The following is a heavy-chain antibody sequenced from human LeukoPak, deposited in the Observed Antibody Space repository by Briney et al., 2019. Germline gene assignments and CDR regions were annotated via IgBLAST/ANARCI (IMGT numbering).Heavy chain of an antibody. V-gene: IGHV4-59*11. J-gene: IGHJ2*01. Sequence: SETLSLTCILSGGSMSSHYWTWIRQPPGKGLEWIGYIYYTGSTNHNPSLKSRVTISVDTSKNQFSLKLSSVTTADTAVYYCARATSWDQRNFDWPHWYPDLWGRGTLVTVSS. D-gene: IGHD3-9*01. CDR3: ARATSWDQRNFDWPHWYPDL. CDR1: GGSMSSHY. CDR2: IYYTGST.